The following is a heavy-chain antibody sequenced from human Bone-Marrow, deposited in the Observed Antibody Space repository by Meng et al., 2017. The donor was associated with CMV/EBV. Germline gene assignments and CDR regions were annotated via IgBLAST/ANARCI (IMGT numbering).Heavy chain of an antibody. J-gene: IGHJ6*02. CDR2: ISWNSGSI. V-gene: IGHV3-9*03. CDR3: AKDILYGDYGMDV. Sequence: SLKISWAASGITFDDYAMHWVRQAPGKGLEWVSDISWNSGSIVYADLVKGRFTSFRENAKNSLYQQMKSLRSEDMTLYYCAKDILYGDYGMDVWGQGTTVTVSS. CDR1: GITFDDYA. D-gene: IGHD3-3*01.